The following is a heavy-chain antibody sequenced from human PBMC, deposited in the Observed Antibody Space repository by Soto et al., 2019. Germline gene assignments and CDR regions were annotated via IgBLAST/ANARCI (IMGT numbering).Heavy chain of an antibody. CDR1: GFTFSSYG. D-gene: IGHD3-22*01. Sequence: GGSLRLSCAASGFTFSSYGMHWVRQAPGKGLEWVAVISYDGSNKYYADSVKGRFTISRDNSKNTLYLQMNSLRAEDTAVYYCAKDRDSSGSNGMDVWGQGTTVTVSS. V-gene: IGHV3-30*18. CDR2: ISYDGSNK. J-gene: IGHJ6*02. CDR3: AKDRDSSGSNGMDV.